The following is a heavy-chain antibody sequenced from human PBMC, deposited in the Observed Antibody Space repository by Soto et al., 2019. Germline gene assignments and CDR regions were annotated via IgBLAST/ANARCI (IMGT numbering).Heavy chain of an antibody. CDR3: AKETTANRYCSSTSCYVGTDY. CDR1: GFTFSSYS. D-gene: IGHD2-2*01. Sequence: GGSLRLSCAASGFTFSSYSMNWVRQAPGKGLEWVSAISGSSGCTYYADSVKGRFTISRDNSKNTLYLQMNSLRAEDTAVYYCAKETTANRYCSSTSCYVGTDYWGQGTLVTVSS. J-gene: IGHJ4*02. V-gene: IGHV3-23*01. CDR2: ISGSSGCT.